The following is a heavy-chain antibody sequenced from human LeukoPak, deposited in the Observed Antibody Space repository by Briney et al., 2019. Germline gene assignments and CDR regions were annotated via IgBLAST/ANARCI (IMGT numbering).Heavy chain of an antibody. CDR1: GFPFYSSV. J-gene: IGHJ6*03. CDR2: ITATGGGT. Sequence: GGSLRLSCAASGFPFYSSVLSWVRQAPGKGLEWVSGITATGGGTYYADPVRGRFTISRDNSKNTVYLQMNSLRVEDTAVYYCARGDRGHFCHYMDVWGEGTTVTVSS. D-gene: IGHD2-15*01. V-gene: IGHV3-23*01. CDR3: ARGDRGHFCHYMDV.